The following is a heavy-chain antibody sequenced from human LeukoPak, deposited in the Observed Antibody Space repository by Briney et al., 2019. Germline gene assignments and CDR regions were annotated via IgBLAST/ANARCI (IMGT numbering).Heavy chain of an antibody. CDR1: GYSINSGYY. Sequence: PSETLSLTCTVSGYSINSGYYWVWIRQPPGQGLEWIGSIYRTGSTNYNPSLKSRVTISLDTYKNQFSLKVSSVTAADTAVYYCARGDCSSTICYSPMDVWGKGTTVTVSS. CDR3: ARGDCSSTICYSPMDV. J-gene: IGHJ6*03. V-gene: IGHV4-38-2*02. D-gene: IGHD2-2*01. CDR2: IYRTGST.